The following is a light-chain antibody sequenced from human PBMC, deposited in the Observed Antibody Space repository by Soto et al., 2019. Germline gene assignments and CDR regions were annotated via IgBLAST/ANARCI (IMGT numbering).Light chain of an antibody. CDR1: SSNIGNNY. CDR3: SAWDDSLRGHVV. J-gene: IGLJ2*01. Sequence: HSVLTQPPSAYGAPGHSGTISCSGSSSNIGNNYVYWYQQLPGTAPKLLIYRNDQRPSGVPDRFSGSRSGTSASLAISGLWSEYEADYYCSAWDDSLRGHVVFGGGTKVTVL. CDR2: RND. V-gene: IGLV1-47*03.